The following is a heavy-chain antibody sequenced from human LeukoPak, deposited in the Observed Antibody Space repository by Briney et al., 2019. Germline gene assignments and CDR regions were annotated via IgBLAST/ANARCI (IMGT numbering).Heavy chain of an antibody. J-gene: IGHJ3*02. Sequence: QPGGSLRLSCAASGFTFSGYILDWVRQAPGKGLEWGGRIRRGANSYTTEYAASVKGRFTISRDDSKNSLYLHMNSLKTKDTAVYHCSRDGGEGGNSAFDIWGQGTMVTVSS. CDR2: IRRGANSYTT. CDR3: SRDGGEGGNSAFDI. D-gene: IGHD3-16*01. V-gene: IGHV3-72*01. CDR1: GFTFSGYI.